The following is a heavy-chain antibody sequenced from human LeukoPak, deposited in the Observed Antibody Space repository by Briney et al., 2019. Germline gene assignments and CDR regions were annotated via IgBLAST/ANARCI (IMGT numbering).Heavy chain of an antibody. CDR2: IYHNGST. Sequence: PSETLSLTCTVSGHSISSGYYWGWIRQPPGKGLEWIGSIYHNGSTYCNPSLKSRVTISVDTSKNQFSLKLSSVTAADTAVYYCARLVAAPFYYYYYMDVWGKGTTVTISS. D-gene: IGHD2-15*01. V-gene: IGHV4-38-2*02. J-gene: IGHJ6*03. CDR3: ARLVAAPFYYYYYMDV. CDR1: GHSISSGYY.